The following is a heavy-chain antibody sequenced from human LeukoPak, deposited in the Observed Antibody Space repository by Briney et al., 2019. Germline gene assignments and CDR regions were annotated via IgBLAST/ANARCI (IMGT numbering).Heavy chain of an antibody. J-gene: IGHJ5*02. D-gene: IGHD6-13*01. V-gene: IGHV4-59*01. CDR1: GGSISSYY. CDR3: ARTGYSSNWYWFDP. CDR2: IYYSGST. Sequence: PSETLSLTCTVSGGSISSYYWSWIRQPPGMGLEWIGYIYYSGSTNYNPSLKSRVTISVDTSKNQFSLKLSSVTAADTAVYYCARTGYSSNWYWFDPWGQGTLVTVSS.